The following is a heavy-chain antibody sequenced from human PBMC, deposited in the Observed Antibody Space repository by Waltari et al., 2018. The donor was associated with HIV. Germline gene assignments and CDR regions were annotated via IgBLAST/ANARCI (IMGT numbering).Heavy chain of an antibody. Sequence: QVQLVESGGGVVQPGRSLRLSCAASGLTFSSYAMHWVRQAPGKGLELVAVIANDGINKYYAASVKGRFTIARDNSKNTLYLKMNGLGAEDAAVYYCASPSGATRSWYFDLWGRGTLVTVSS. D-gene: IGHD2-15*01. CDR2: IANDGINK. CDR3: ASPSGATRSWYFDL. J-gene: IGHJ2*01. V-gene: IGHV3-30*01. CDR1: GLTFSSYA.